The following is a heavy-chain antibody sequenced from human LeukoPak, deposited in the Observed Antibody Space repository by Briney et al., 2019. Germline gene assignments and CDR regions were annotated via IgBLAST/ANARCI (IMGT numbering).Heavy chain of an antibody. J-gene: IGHJ6*02. Sequence: GGSLRLSCAASGFIFSSYGMRWVRQAPGKGLEWVGDIWYDGSHTYYADSVKGRFTISRDNSMNTLYMQMNSLRGEDAAVYYCVRGGYCSGTSCAHYDGMDVWGQGTTVTVSS. V-gene: IGHV3-33*01. CDR2: IWYDGSHT. CDR3: VRGGYCSGTSCAHYDGMDV. CDR1: GFIFSSYG. D-gene: IGHD2-2*01.